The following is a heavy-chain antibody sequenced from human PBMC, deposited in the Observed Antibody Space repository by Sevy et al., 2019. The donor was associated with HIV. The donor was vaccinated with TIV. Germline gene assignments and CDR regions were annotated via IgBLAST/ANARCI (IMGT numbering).Heavy chain of an antibody. D-gene: IGHD4-17*01. J-gene: IGHJ5*02. CDR2: ISYDGSNK. CDR1: GFTFSSYA. V-gene: IGHV3-30-3*01. CDR3: ARDQHDYGGNLRTGWFDP. Sequence: GALRLSCAASGFTFSSYAMHWVRQAPGKGLEWVAVISYDGSNKYYADSVKGRFTISRDNSKSTLYLQMNSLRAEDTAVYYCARDQHDYGGNLRTGWFDPWGQGTLVTVSS.